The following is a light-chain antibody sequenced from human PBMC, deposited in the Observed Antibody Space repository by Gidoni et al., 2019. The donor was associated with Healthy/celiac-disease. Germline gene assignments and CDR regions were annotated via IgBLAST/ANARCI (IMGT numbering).Light chain of an antibody. CDR3: QQRSNWPPGT. CDR1: QSVSSD. J-gene: IGKJ4*01. CDR2: DAS. Sequence: EIVLTQSPATLSLSPGERATLSCRARQSVSSDLAWYQQKPGQAPRLLIYDASNRATGIPARFSGSGSGTDFTLTISSLEPEDFAVYYCQQRSNWPPGTFXGXTKVEIK. V-gene: IGKV3-11*01.